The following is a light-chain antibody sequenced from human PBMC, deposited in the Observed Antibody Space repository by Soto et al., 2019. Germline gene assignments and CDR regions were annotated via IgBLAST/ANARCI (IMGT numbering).Light chain of an antibody. CDR3: QTWGTGMGV. CDR1: SGHSSYA. CDR2: LNSDGSH. J-gene: IGLJ2*01. Sequence: QSVLTQSPSASASLGASVKLTCTLSSGHSSYAIAWHQQQPEKGPRYLMKLNSDGSHSKGDGIPDRFSGSSSGAERYLTISSLQSEDEADSYCQTWGTGMGVFGGGTKLTVL. V-gene: IGLV4-69*01.